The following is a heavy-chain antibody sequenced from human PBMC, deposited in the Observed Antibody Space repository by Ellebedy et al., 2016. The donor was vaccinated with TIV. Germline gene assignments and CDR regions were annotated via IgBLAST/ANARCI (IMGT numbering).Heavy chain of an antibody. CDR2: ISAHTGDT. J-gene: IGHJ4*02. Sequence: ASVKVSXXASGYTFTAYGISWVRQAPGQGLEWVGWISAHTGDTHYAPRVQDRVTLTRDTSTRTAFMELRSLSSDDTAVYYCAKEEEDLPTGGIFFEYWGQGTPVTVSS. D-gene: IGHD3-16*01. CDR3: AKEEEDLPTGGIFFEY. V-gene: IGHV1-18*01. CDR1: GYTFTAYG.